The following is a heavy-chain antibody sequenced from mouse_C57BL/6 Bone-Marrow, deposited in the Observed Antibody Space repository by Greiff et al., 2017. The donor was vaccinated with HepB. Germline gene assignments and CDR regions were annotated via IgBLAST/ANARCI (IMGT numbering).Heavy chain of an antibody. D-gene: IGHD3-3*01. CDR3: ARRGDLGQGDWYIDV. CDR1: EYEFPSHD. Sequence: EVMLVESGGGLVQPGESLKLSCESNEYEFPSHDMSWVRKTPEKRLELVAAINSDGGSTYYPDTMERRFIISRDNNKKTLYLQMSSLRSEDKALYYCARRGDLGQGDWYIDVWGTGTTVTVSS. J-gene: IGHJ1*03. V-gene: IGHV5-2*01. CDR2: INSDGGST.